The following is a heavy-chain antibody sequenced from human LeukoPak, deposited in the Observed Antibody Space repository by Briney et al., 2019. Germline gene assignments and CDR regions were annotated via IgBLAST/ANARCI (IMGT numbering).Heavy chain of an antibody. J-gene: IGHJ4*02. CDR3: AKDLHYGGDY. CDR1: GFTFSSYW. Sequence: GGSLRLSCAASGFTFSSYWMHWVRQAPGKGLEWVSAISGSGGSTYYADSVKGRFTISRDNSKNTLYLQMNSLRAEDTAVYYCAKDLHYGGDYWGQGTLVTVSS. D-gene: IGHD4-23*01. CDR2: ISGSGGST. V-gene: IGHV3-23*01.